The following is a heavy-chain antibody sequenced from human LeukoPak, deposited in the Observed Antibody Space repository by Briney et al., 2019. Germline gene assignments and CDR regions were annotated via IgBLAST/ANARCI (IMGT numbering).Heavy chain of an antibody. Sequence: SVKVSCKASGGTFSSYAISWVRQAPGQGLEWMGGIIPIFGTANYAQKFKGRVTITTGESTSTAYMELSSLRSEDTAVYYCARQDLAAGTNWFDPWGQGTLVTVSS. CDR1: GGTFSSYA. V-gene: IGHV1-69*05. D-gene: IGHD6-13*01. J-gene: IGHJ5*02. CDR2: IIPIFGTA. CDR3: ARQDLAAGTNWFDP.